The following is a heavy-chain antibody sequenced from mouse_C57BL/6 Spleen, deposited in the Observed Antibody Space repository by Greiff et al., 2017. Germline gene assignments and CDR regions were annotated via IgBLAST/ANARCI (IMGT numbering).Heavy chain of an antibody. D-gene: IGHD2-4*01. CDR1: GYTFTSYW. Sequence: QVQLQQSGAELVKPGASVKLSCKASGYTFTSYWMHWVKQRPGQGLEWIGMIHPNSGSTNYNEKFKSKATLTVDKSSSTAYMQLSSLTSEDSAVYYCARSDYDYRLHAMDNWGQGTSVTVSS. CDR2: IHPNSGST. V-gene: IGHV1-64*01. CDR3: ARSDYDYRLHAMDN. J-gene: IGHJ4*01.